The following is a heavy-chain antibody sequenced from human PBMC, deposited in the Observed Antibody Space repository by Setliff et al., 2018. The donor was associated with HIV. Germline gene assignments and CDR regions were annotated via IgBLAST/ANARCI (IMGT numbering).Heavy chain of an antibody. D-gene: IGHD5-18*01. Sequence: GGSLRLSCAASGFTFSSYSMNWVRQAPGKGLEWVSAISSGGEIMFYADSVKGRFTISRDNSKNTLYLQMNSLRAEDTAVYYCARVAETRGYSYDYRLYYYGMDVWGQGTTVTVSS. CDR3: ARVAETRGYSYDYRLYYYGMDV. V-gene: IGHV3-23*01. CDR2: ISSGGEIM. J-gene: IGHJ6*02. CDR1: GFTFSSYS.